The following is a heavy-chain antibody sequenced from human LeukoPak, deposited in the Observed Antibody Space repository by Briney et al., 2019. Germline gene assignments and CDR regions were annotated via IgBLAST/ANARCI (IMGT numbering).Heavy chain of an antibody. Sequence: GGSLRLSCAASGFTFSSYAMSWVRQAPGKGLEWVSAICGSGDSTYYGDSVKGRFTISRDNSKNTLYLQMNSLRAEDTALYYCAKDPGYSGYNYYYFDYWGQGTLVTVSS. V-gene: IGHV3-23*01. J-gene: IGHJ4*02. CDR3: AKDPGYSGYNYYYFDY. CDR1: GFTFSSYA. CDR2: ICGSGDST. D-gene: IGHD5-12*01.